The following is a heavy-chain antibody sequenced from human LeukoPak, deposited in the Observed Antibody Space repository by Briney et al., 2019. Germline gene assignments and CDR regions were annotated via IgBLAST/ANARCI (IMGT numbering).Heavy chain of an antibody. CDR2: ISYDGSNK. D-gene: IGHD2-15*01. CDR1: GFTFSSYA. CDR3: ARDTLPSCSGGSCYPFDY. V-gene: IGHV3-30-3*01. J-gene: IGHJ4*02. Sequence: GGSLRLSCAASGFTFSSYAMHRVRQAPGKGLEWVAVISYDGSNKYYADSVKGRFTISRDNSKNTLYLQMNSLRAEDTAVYYCARDTLPSCSGGSCYPFDYWGQGTLVTVSS.